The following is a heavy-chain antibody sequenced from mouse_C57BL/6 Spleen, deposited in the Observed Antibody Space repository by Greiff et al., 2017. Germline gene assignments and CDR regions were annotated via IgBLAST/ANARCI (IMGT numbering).Heavy chain of an antibody. Sequence: EVQLQQSGPELVKPGASVKISCKASGYTFTDYYMNWVKQSHGKSLEWIGDINPNNGGTSYNQKFKGKATLTVDKSSSTAYMELRSLTSEDSAVYYCARLVTTGDWFAYWGQGTLVTVSA. CDR1: GYTFTDYY. V-gene: IGHV1-26*01. CDR2: INPNNGGT. J-gene: IGHJ3*01. CDR3: ARLVTTGDWFAY. D-gene: IGHD2-2*01.